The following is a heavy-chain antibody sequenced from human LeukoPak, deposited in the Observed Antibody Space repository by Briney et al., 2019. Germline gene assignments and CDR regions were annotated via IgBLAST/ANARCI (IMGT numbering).Heavy chain of an antibody. CDR2: IRNNASGATT. J-gene: IGHJ4*02. CDR1: GLIFSGDA. D-gene: IGHD3-22*01. CDR3: TVSYYDGSLYEDF. V-gene: IGHV3-49*04. Sequence: RPGASLRLSCAASGLIFSGDAVSWVRQHPGEGMEWVDFIRNNASGATTEYAASVKCRFVISRDDSKSIAYLQMNSLKREDTARYYCTVSYYDGSLYEDFWGQGTQVTVSS.